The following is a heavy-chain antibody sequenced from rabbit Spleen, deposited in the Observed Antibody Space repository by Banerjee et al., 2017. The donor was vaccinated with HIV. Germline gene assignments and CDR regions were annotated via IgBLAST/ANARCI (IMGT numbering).Heavy chain of an antibody. J-gene: IGHJ4*01. CDR3: ARGGGL. V-gene: IGHV1S7*01. Sequence: QQLEESGGGLVKPGGSLKLSCKASGFDFSNYYMSWVRQAPGKGLEWIGYIDPVFGSAYYASWVNGRFSISRENTQNTVSLQLNSLTAADTATYFCARGGGLWGQGTLVTVS. CDR2: IDPVFGSA. CDR1: GFDFSNYY.